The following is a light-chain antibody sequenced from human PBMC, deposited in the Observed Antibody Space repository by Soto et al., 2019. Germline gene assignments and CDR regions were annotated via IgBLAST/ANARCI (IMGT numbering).Light chain of an antibody. Sequence: QSVLTQPASVSGSPGLSIAISCTGTSRDVGGYNSVSWYQQQPGKVPKLMMYDVSNRPSGVSNRFSGSKSGNTASLTISWLQAEDEGDYYCSSYTTGGSYVFGTGTKLTVL. V-gene: IGLV2-14*01. CDR2: DVS. CDR3: SSYTTGGSYV. CDR1: SRDVGGYNS. J-gene: IGLJ1*01.